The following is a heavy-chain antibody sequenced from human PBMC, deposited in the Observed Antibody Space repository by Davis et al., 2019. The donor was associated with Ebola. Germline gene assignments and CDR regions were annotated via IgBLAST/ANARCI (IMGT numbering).Heavy chain of an antibody. CDR1: GVSVTRNF. CDR3: ARDTITGTMYFSYGVDV. V-gene: IGHV4-59*02. Sequence: MPSETLSLTCTVSGVSVTRNFWSWIRQSPGRGLEWIAYVYSGGATLHNPSLKSRVTLSLDTSKNQFSLKLKSVTAADTAVYYCARDTITGTMYFSYGVDVWGQGTTVTVSS. J-gene: IGHJ6*02. D-gene: IGHD1-7*01. CDR2: VYSGGAT.